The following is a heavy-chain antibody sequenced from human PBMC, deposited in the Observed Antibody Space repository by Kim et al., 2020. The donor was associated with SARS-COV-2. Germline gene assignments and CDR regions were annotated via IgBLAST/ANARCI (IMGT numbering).Heavy chain of an antibody. D-gene: IGHD2-21*02. Sequence: LKSRVTISVDTSKTQFSLKLSSVTAADTAVYYCARGQHIVVVTATNWFDPWGQGTLVTVSS. J-gene: IGHJ5*02. V-gene: IGHV4-34*01. CDR3: ARGQHIVVVTATNWFDP.